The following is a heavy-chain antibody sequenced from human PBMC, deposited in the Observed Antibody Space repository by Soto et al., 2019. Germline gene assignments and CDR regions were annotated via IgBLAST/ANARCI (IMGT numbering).Heavy chain of an antibody. CDR3: AAASSTSGGYYGMDV. D-gene: IGHD2-2*01. J-gene: IGHJ6*02. CDR2: IVVGSGHT. Sequence: ASVKVSCKASGYTFSSLGISWVRQARGQRLEWIGWIVVGSGHTNYAQKFQERVTITRDMSTSTAYMQLSSLRSEDTAVYYCAAASSTSGGYYGMDVWGQGTTVTVSS. V-gene: IGHV1-58*02. CDR1: GYTFSSLG.